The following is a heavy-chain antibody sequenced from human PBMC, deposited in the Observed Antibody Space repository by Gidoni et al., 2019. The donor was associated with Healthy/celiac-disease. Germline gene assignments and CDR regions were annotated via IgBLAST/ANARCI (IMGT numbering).Heavy chain of an antibody. D-gene: IGHD6-13*01. Sequence: QVQLVQSGAEVKKPGSSVQVSCKASGGPFSSYAISWVRQAPGQGLEWMGGIIPIFGTANYAQKFQGRVTITADESTSTAYMELSSLRSEDTAVYYCARHSSSWEPLDYWGQGTLVTVSS. J-gene: IGHJ4*02. CDR1: GGPFSSYA. CDR2: IIPIFGTA. V-gene: IGHV1-69*01. CDR3: ARHSSSWEPLDY.